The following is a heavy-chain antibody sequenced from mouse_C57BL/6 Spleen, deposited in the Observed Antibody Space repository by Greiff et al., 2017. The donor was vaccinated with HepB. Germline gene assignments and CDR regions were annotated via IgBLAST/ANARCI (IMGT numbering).Heavy chain of an antibody. V-gene: IGHV1-15*01. Sequence: QVQLQQSGAELVRPGASVTLSCKASGYTFTDYEMHWVKQTPVHGLEWIGAIDPETGGTAYNQKFTGKAILTADKSSSTAYMELRSLTSEDSAVYYCTRRDGYYDYAMDYWGQGTSVTVSS. CDR3: TRRDGYYDYAMDY. J-gene: IGHJ4*01. CDR2: IDPETGGT. D-gene: IGHD2-3*01. CDR1: GYTFTDYE.